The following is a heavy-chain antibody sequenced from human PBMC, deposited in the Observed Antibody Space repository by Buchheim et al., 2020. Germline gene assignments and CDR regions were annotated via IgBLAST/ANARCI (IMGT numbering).Heavy chain of an antibody. J-gene: IGHJ4*02. V-gene: IGHV3-23*01. CDR1: GFTFSSYA. D-gene: IGHD1-26*01. Sequence: EVQLLESGGGLVQPGGSLRLSCAASGFTFSSYAMSWVRQAPGKGLEWVSVVRGRGGSTYYADSVKGRFTISRDNSKNMLYLQMSNLRAEDTALYYCARDPNGSFDYWGQGTL. CDR3: ARDPNGSFDY. CDR2: VRGRGGST.